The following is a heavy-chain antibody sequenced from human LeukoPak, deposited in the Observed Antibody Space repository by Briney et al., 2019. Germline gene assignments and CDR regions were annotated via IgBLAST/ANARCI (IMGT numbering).Heavy chain of an antibody. D-gene: IGHD4/OR15-4a*01. CDR1: GFTVSSNY. CDR3: ARRAGAYSHPYDY. J-gene: IGHJ4*02. Sequence: GGSLRLSCAACGFTVSSNYMSWVRQAPAKGLEWVSVIYSGGSTYYAGSVKGRFTISRDNSKNTLYLQMNSLRAEDTAAYYCARRAGAYSHPYDYWGQGTLVTASS. V-gene: IGHV3-66*04. CDR2: IYSGGST.